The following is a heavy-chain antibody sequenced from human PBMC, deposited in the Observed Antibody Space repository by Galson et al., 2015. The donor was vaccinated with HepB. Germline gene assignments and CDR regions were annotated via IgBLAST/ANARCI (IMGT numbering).Heavy chain of an antibody. J-gene: IGHJ4*02. CDR3: TKEGSSNDFDF. V-gene: IGHV1-18*01. CDR2: ISTNSGDT. Sequence: SVKVSCKASGYIFTNKGISWVRQAPGQGLEWMGWISTNSGDTNYAQKFQGRVTMTRDTSISTAYMELSRLSSDDTVVYYCTKEGSSNDFDFWGQGTLVTVS. D-gene: IGHD6-13*01. CDR1: GYIFTNKG.